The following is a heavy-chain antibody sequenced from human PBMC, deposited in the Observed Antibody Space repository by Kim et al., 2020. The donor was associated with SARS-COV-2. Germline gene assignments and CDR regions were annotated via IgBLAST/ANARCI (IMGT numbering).Heavy chain of an antibody. CDR3: AKDQKLPRLDAYSSSWYEGFFGMPRLPPYYFDY. CDR2: IYSGGSST. V-gene: IGHV3-23*03. Sequence: GGSLRLSCAASGFTFSSYAMSWVRQAPGKGLEWVSVIYSGGSSTYYADSVKGRFTISRDNSKNTLYLQMNSLRAEDTAVYYCAKDQKLPRLDAYSSSWYEGFFGMPRLPPYYFDYWGQGTLVTVSS. CDR1: GFTFSSYA. D-gene: IGHD6-13*01. J-gene: IGHJ4*02.